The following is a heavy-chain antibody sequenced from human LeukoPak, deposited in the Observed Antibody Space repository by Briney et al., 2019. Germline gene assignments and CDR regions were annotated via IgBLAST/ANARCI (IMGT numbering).Heavy chain of an antibody. J-gene: IGHJ5*02. CDR2: ISSSSTTI. CDR3: ARDRGCTDGDCYSRWFDP. CDR1: GFTLSSYS. D-gene: IGHD2-8*01. Sequence: GGSLTLSCAASGFTLSSYSMNWVRQAAGKGLEGISYISSSSTTIYYAQSVTGRFSISRDKAENSLYLRMNSLRAEDSAVYYCARDRGCTDGDCYSRWFDPWGQGTLVTVSS. V-gene: IGHV3-48*01.